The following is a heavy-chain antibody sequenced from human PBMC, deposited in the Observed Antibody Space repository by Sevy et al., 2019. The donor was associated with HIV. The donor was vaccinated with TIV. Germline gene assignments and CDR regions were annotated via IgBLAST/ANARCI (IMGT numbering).Heavy chain of an antibody. CDR2: IHNDGTT. D-gene: IGHD3-10*01. CDR3: ARGDAAYYGRWDIFDF. Sequence: GGSLRLSCVVSGFRVSNNYLSWVRHAPGKGLEWVSVIHNDGTTIYADSAKGRFTVSRDNSQNKVFLQMRGLRVDDTAVYYCARGDAAYYGRWDIFDFWGRGTMVTVSS. V-gene: IGHV3-53*01. J-gene: IGHJ3*01. CDR1: GFRVSNNY.